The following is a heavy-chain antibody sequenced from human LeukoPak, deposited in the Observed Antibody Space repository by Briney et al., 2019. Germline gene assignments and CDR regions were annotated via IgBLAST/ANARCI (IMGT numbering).Heavy chain of an antibody. Sequence: GGSLRLSCAASGLSFSDCAMSWVRQAPGRGLGWVSSISGSAGSTYYADSMKGRFTISRDNPKNTLHLEMNSLRAEDTAIYYCTKGMATIRRHIDSWGQGTLVTVSS. J-gene: IGHJ4*02. CDR2: ISGSAGST. V-gene: IGHV3-23*01. CDR3: TKGMATIRRHIDS. CDR1: GLSFSDCA. D-gene: IGHD5-24*01.